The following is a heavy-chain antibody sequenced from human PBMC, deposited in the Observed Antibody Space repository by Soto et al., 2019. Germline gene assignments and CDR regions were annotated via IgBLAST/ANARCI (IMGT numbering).Heavy chain of an antibody. D-gene: IGHD3-9*01. Sequence: GSLRLSRAVSGFSLSDHAMSLVRRAPGEGLEWVSAISCFGDFTYYADSVKGRFTISRDTSKNTLYLRMDSLRAEDTAIYYCARPANYEILGYYYYAMDVWGQGTTVTVSS. V-gene: IGHV3-23*01. CDR2: ISCFGDFT. J-gene: IGHJ6*02. CDR3: ARPANYEILGYYYYAMDV. CDR1: GFSLSDHA.